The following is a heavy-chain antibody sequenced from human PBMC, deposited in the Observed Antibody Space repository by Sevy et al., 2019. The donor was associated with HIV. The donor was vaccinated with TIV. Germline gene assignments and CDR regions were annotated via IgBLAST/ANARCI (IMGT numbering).Heavy chain of an antibody. Sequence: LSLTCAASGFTFSDYYMSWIRQAPGKGLEWVSYISRGGSTINYADSVKGRFTISRDNAKNSLYLQINSLRAEDTAVYYCARENTMIEEPGWFDPWGQGTLVTVSS. CDR1: GFTFSDYY. CDR2: ISRGGSTI. V-gene: IGHV3-11*01. D-gene: IGHD3-22*01. CDR3: ARENTMIEEPGWFDP. J-gene: IGHJ5*02.